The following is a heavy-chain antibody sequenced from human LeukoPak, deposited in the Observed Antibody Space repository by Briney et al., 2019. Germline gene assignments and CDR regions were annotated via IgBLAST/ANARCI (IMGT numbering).Heavy chain of an antibody. CDR1: GGSISSSS. Sequence: ETLSLTCTVSGGSISSSSYYWGWIRQPPGKGLEWVSSISSSSSYIYYADSVKGRFTISRDNAKNSLYLQMNSLRAEDTAVYYCARGSSPDYWGQGTLVTVSS. V-gene: IGHV3-21*01. CDR3: ARGSSPDY. J-gene: IGHJ4*02. CDR2: ISSSSSYI. D-gene: IGHD1-26*01.